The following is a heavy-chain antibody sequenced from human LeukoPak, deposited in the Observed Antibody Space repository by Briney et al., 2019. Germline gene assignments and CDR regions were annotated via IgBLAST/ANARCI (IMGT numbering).Heavy chain of an antibody. V-gene: IGHV3-7*03. CDR2: MKPDGSEI. CDR1: GFTFTTYW. D-gene: IGHD2-15*01. CDR3: AKSSPTNGWY. J-gene: IGHJ4*02. Sequence: GGSLRLSCAASGFTFTTYWMSWVRQAPGKGLEWVANMKPDGSEIFYVDSVKGRFTISRDNSKDTLYLQMNSLRAEDTAVYYCAKSSPTNGWYWGQGTLVTVSS.